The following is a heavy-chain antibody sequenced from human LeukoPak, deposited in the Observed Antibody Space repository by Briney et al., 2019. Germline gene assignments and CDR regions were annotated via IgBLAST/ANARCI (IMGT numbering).Heavy chain of an antibody. CDR1: GGTCSNYA. D-gene: IGHD3-10*01. CDR2: IIPTFGTA. J-gene: IGHJ5*02. V-gene: IGHV1-69*05. CDR3: ARDPGRLGFGDQNWFDP. Sequence: SVKVSCKASGGTCSNYAISWVRQAPGQGLEWMGGIIPTFGTANYAQKFQGRVTITTDESTSTAYMELSSLRSEDTAVYYCARDPGRLGFGDQNWFDPWGQGTLVTVSS.